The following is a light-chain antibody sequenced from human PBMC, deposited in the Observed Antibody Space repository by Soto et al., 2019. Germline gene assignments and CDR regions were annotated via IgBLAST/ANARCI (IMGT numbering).Light chain of an antibody. CDR3: QNYNSYSEA. CDR2: KAS. J-gene: IGKJ1*01. V-gene: IGKV1-5*03. Sequence: DIQMTQSHSTLSGSVVYIFTLTFRASQTISSWLAWYQQKPGKAPKLLIYKASTLKSGVPSRFSGSGSGTEFTLTISSLQPDDFATYYCQNYNSYSEACGQGTKGDIK. CDR1: QTISSW.